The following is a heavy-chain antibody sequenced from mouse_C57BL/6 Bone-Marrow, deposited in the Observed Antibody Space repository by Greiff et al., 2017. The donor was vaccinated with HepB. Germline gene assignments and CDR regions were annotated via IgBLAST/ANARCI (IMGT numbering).Heavy chain of an antibody. D-gene: IGHD1-1*01. CDR1: GYTFTSYG. Sequence: QVQLQQSGAELARPGASVKLSCKASGYTFTSYGISWVKQRTGQGLEWIGEIYPRSGNTYYNEKFKGKATLTADKSSSTAYMELRSLTSEDSAVYFCARYYGSSYVDWFAYWGQGTLVTVSA. V-gene: IGHV1-81*01. CDR2: IYPRSGNT. J-gene: IGHJ3*01. CDR3: ARYYGSSYVDWFAY.